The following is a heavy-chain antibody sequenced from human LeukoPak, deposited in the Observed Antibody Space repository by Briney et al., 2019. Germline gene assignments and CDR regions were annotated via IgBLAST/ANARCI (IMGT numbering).Heavy chain of an antibody. J-gene: IGHJ4*02. CDR3: ARGAATGYYFDY. V-gene: IGHV4-34*01. D-gene: IGHD6-25*01. CDR1: GGSFSGYY. CDR2: INHSGST. Sequence: SETLSLTCAAYGGSFSGYYWSWIRQPPGKGLEWIGEINHSGSTNYNPSLKSRVTISVDTSKNQFSLKLSSVTAADTAVYYCARGAATGYYFDYWGQGTLVTVSS.